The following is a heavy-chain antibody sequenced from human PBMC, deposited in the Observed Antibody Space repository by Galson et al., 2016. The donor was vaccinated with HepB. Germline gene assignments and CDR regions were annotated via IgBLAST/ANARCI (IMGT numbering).Heavy chain of an antibody. J-gene: IGHJ4*02. Sequence: SLRLSCAASGFTFSSYWMHWVRQAPGKGLVWVSRINSDESRIHYADSVMGRFTIPRDNAKNTLYLQMNSLRAEYTAVYYCARVDLPGMGFDYWGQGILVTVSS. CDR2: INSDESRI. D-gene: IGHD2-2*01. CDR1: GFTFSSYW. V-gene: IGHV3-74*01. CDR3: ARVDLPGMGFDY.